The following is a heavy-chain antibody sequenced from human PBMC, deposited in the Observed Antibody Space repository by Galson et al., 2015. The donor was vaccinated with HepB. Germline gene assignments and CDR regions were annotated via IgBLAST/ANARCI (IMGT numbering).Heavy chain of an antibody. J-gene: IGHJ4*02. V-gene: IGHV4-59*01. CDR3: ARGDGPFDY. CDR1: GGSISSYY. D-gene: IGHD2-21*02. Sequence: ETLSLTCTVSGGSISSYYWSWIRQPPGKGLEWIGYIYYSGSTNYNPSLKSRVTISVDTSKNQFSLKLSSVTAADTAVYYCARGDGPFDYWGQGTLVTVSS. CDR2: IYYSGST.